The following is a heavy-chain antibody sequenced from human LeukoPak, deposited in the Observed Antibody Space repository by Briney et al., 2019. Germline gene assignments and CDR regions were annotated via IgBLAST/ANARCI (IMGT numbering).Heavy chain of an antibody. V-gene: IGHV3-74*01. CDR1: GFTFSSYW. D-gene: IGHD1-7*01. CDR3: AREVNWNFWVWFDP. Sequence: GGSLRLSCAASGFTFSSYWMHWVRQAPGKGLVWVSRINSDGSSTSYADSVKGRFTISRDNAKNTLYLQLNSLRAEDTAVYYCAREVNWNFWVWFDPWGKGTLVPVSS. J-gene: IGHJ5*02. CDR2: INSDGSST.